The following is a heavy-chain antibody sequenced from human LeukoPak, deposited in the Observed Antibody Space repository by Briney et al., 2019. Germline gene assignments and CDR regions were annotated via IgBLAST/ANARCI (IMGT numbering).Heavy chain of an antibody. CDR1: GFTFSNFW. CDR2: VHPEGNEQ. Sequence: PGGSLRLSCAVSGFTFSNFWMSWGRQAPGRGLECVAHVHPEGNEQYHVESVKGGFTISRDNAKNSLFMQIYSPRVADTPLYYCARGDDFSGDHWGQGTLVTVSS. J-gene: IGHJ4*02. V-gene: IGHV3-7*04. CDR3: ARGDDFSGDH. D-gene: IGHD1-1*01.